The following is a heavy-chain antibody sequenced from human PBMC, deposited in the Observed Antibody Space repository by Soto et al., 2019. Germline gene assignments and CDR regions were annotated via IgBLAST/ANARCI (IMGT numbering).Heavy chain of an antibody. J-gene: IGHJ5*02. Sequence: ASVKVSCKASGYTFTKNVIHWLRQAPGQTLEWMGWIHTAKGNTKHSQKFEARVTLTRDTAASTAYMELNSLRSDDTAVYYCARDPIWTYTWNYARLNYLDPWGQGTLVTVSS. D-gene: IGHD1-7*01. CDR1: GYTFTKNV. CDR2: IHTAKGNT. V-gene: IGHV1-3*04. CDR3: ARDPIWTYTWNYARLNYLDP.